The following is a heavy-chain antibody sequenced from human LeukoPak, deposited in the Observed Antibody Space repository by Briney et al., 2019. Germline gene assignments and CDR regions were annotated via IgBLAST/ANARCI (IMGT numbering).Heavy chain of an antibody. CDR2: INHSGST. CDR1: GGSFSGYY. Sequence: SETLSLTCAVYGGSFSGYYWSWIRQPPGKGLEWIGEINHSGSTNYNPSLKSRVTISVDTSKNQFSLKLSSETAADTAVYYCARALRYFDWSWASWGQGTLVTVSS. D-gene: IGHD3-9*01. J-gene: IGHJ4*02. V-gene: IGHV4-34*01. CDR3: ARALRYFDWSWAS.